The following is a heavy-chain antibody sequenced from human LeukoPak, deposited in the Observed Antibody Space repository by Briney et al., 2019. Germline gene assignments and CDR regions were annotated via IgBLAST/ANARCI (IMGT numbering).Heavy chain of an antibody. D-gene: IGHD4-17*01. Sequence: GASLQISCKGSGCSFTSYWIGWVRQMPGKGLEWMGIIYPGDSDTRYSPSFQGQVTISADKSISTAYLQWSSLKASDTAMYYCARLACPTVTTCRYYFDYWGQGTLVTVSS. CDR2: IYPGDSDT. CDR3: ARLACPTVTTCRYYFDY. J-gene: IGHJ4*02. CDR1: GCSFTSYW. V-gene: IGHV5-51*01.